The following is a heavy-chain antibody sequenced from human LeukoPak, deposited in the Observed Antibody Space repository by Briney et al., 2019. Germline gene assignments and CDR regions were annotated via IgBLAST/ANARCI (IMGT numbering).Heavy chain of an antibody. CDR3: ARALHYYYDSSGYYADDAFDI. CDR1: GGSISSSSYY. Sequence: PSETLSLTCTVSGGSISSSSYYWGWIRQPPGKGLEWIGSIYYSGSTYYNPSLKSRVTISVDTSKNQFSLKLSSVTAADTAVYYCARALHYYYDSSGYYADDAFDIWGQGTMVTVSS. V-gene: IGHV4-39*01. J-gene: IGHJ3*02. CDR2: IYYSGST. D-gene: IGHD3-22*01.